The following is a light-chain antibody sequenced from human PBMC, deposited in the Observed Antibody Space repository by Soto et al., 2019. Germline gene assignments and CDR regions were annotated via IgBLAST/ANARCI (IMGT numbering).Light chain of an antibody. CDR2: DAS. Sequence: EIVLTQSPATLSLSPGDRAILSCRASQSVGSNLAWYQQKPGQAPRLLIYDASHRASGIPARFSGSGSGTDFTLTIGNLEPEDFAVYYCQQRGTWPPLSFGGGTKVEIK. CDR1: QSVGSN. J-gene: IGKJ4*01. CDR3: QQRGTWPPLS. V-gene: IGKV3-11*01.